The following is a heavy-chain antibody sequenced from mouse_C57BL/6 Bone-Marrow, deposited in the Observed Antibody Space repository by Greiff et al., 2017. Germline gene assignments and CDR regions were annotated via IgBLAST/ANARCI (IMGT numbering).Heavy chain of an antibody. V-gene: IGHV1-50*01. CDR2: IDPSDSDT. CDR3: GRGGLLRYWYFDV. J-gene: IGHJ1*03. CDR1: GYTFTGYW. Sequence: QVQLQQPGAELVKPGASVTLSCKASGYTFTGYWMQWVKQRPGQGLEWIGEIDPSDSDTNYNQKFKGKATVTVDTSSSSAYMQLCRLPSEDSAVYVCGRGGLLRYWYFDVWGTGDRVTVTS. D-gene: IGHD1-1*01.